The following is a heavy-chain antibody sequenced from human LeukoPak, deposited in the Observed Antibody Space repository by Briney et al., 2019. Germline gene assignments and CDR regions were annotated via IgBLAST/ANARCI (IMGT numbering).Heavy chain of an antibody. V-gene: IGHV1-18*01. CDR2: ISAYNGNT. D-gene: IGHD3-22*01. CDR1: GYTFTSYG. J-gene: IGHJ4*02. CDR3: ARDIRVANYCDSSGYYYVPGGSYYFDY. Sequence: EASVRVSCKASGYTFTSYGISWVRQAPGQGLEWMGWISAYNGNTNYAQKLQGRVTMTTDTSTSTAYMELRSLRSDDTAVYYCARDIRVANYCDSSGYYYVPGGSYYFDYWGQGTLVTVSS.